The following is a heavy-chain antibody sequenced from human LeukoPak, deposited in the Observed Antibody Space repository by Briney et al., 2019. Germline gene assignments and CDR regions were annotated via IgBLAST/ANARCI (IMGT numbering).Heavy chain of an antibody. CDR3: ARGIAVAGNVFDY. V-gene: IGHV6-1*01. CDR2: TYYRSKWYN. Sequence: SQTLSLTCAISGDSVSSNSAAWNWIRQSPSSGLEWLGRTYYRSKWYNDYAVSVKSRITINPDTSKNQFSLQLNSVTPEDTAVYYCARGIAVAGNVFDYWGQGTLVTVSS. J-gene: IGHJ4*02. D-gene: IGHD6-19*01. CDR1: GDSVSSNSAA.